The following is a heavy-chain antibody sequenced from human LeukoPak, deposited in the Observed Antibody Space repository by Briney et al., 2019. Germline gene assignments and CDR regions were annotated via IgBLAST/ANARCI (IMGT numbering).Heavy chain of an antibody. Sequence: SETLSLTCTVSGGSFSSYYWSWIRQPPGKGLEWIGYIYYSGSTNYNPSLKSRVTISVDTSKNQFSLKLSSVTAADTAVYYCARDLGDYVWGSYRHGNWFDPWGQGTLVTVSS. CDR3: ARDLGDYVWGSYRHGNWFDP. J-gene: IGHJ5*02. V-gene: IGHV4-59*01. CDR2: IYYSGST. D-gene: IGHD3-16*02. CDR1: GGSFSSYY.